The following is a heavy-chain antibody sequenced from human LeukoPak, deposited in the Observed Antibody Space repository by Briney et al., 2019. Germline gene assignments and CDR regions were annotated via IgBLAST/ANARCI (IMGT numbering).Heavy chain of an antibody. CDR3: ARVWDYSPTRRLDD. Sequence: ASVKVSCKASGYDFANYAITLVRQAPGQGLEWMGWISPYNGQTNYAQNLQGRITMTTDTSTSTGYMELTSLRSDDTAVYYCARVWDYSPTRRLDDWGQGTRVTVSS. J-gene: IGHJ4*02. V-gene: IGHV1-18*01. CDR1: GYDFANYA. D-gene: IGHD4-11*01. CDR2: ISPYNGQT.